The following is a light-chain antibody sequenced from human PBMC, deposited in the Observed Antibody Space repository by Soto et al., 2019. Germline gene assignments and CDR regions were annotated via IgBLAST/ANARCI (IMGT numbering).Light chain of an antibody. J-gene: IGKJ1*01. CDR1: QTISSW. V-gene: IGKV1-5*03. CDR3: QHYNSYPEA. CDR2: KAS. Sequence: IQMTQSPSTLSGSLGDRVTITCRASQTISSWLAWYQQKPGKAPKLLIYKASTLKSGVPSRFSGSGSGTEGTITISSLKTDDGATYYCQHYNSYPEAFGQGTKVDIK.